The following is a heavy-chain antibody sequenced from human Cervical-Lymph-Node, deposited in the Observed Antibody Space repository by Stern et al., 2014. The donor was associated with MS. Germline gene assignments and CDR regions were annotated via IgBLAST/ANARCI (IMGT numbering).Heavy chain of an antibody. CDR3: ARDRGWERDAFDI. D-gene: IGHD1-26*01. J-gene: IGHJ3*02. Sequence: MQLVESGGGVVQPGRSLRLSCAASGFTFSSYGMHWVRQAPGKGLEWVAVIWYDGSNKYYADSVKGRFTISRDNSKNTLYLQMNSLRAEDTAVYYCARDRGWERDAFDIWGQGTMVTVSS. V-gene: IGHV3-33*01. CDR2: IWYDGSNK. CDR1: GFTFSSYG.